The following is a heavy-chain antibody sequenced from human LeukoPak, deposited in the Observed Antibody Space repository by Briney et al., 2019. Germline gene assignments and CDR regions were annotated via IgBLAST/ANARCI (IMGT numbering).Heavy chain of an antibody. Sequence: ASVKVSCKASGYTFTSYYMHWVRQAPGQGLEWMGIINPSGGSTSYAQKFQGRVTMTRDTSTSTVYMELSSLRSEDTAVYYCATESSGYAYDYWGQGTLVTVSS. CDR3: ATESSGYAYDY. D-gene: IGHD5-12*01. J-gene: IGHJ4*02. V-gene: IGHV1-46*01. CDR1: GYTFTSYY. CDR2: INPSGGST.